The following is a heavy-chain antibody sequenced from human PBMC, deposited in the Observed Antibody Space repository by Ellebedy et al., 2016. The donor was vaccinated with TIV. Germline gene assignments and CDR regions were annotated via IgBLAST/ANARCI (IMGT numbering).Heavy chain of an antibody. D-gene: IGHD2-15*01. J-gene: IGHJ4*02. CDR2: IRSTGSDK. CDR3: ARGWSTPDS. Sequence: GESLKISCAASGFTFSDYYMNWVRQSPGKGLEWVSSIRSTGSDKYYAESVKGRFTISRDNAQNTLFLQMNSLRVEDTAVYYCARGWSTPDSWGQGTLVIVSS. V-gene: IGHV3-69-1*01. CDR1: GFTFSDYY.